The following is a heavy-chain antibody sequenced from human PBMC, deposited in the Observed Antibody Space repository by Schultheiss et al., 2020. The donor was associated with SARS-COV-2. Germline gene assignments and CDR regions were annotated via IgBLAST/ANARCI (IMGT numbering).Heavy chain of an antibody. D-gene: IGHD5-18*01. J-gene: IGHJ4*02. CDR3: ARGYTSMGGYYFDQ. V-gene: IGHV4-34*01. CDR2: IYYSGST. CDR1: GGSFSGYY. Sequence: SETLSLTCAVYGGSFSGYYWGWIRQPPGKGLEWIGSIYYSGSTYYNPSLKSRVTISVDTSKNQFSLNLRSVTAADTAIYYCARGYTSMGGYYFDQWGQGTLVTVSS.